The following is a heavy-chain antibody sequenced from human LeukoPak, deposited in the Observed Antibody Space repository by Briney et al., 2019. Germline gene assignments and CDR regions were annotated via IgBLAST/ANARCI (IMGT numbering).Heavy chain of an antibody. J-gene: IGHJ4*02. V-gene: IGHV1-2*06. D-gene: IGHD7-27*01. CDR3: ARGLSSTSNWELDY. Sequence: ASVKVSCKASGYTFIDYFIHWVRQAPGQGLEWMGRINSNSGGTEYAQKFQGRVTMTRDASISTAYMELSRLTPDDTAVYYCARGLSSTSNWELDYWGQGTLVTVSS. CDR1: GYTFIDYF. CDR2: INSNSGGT.